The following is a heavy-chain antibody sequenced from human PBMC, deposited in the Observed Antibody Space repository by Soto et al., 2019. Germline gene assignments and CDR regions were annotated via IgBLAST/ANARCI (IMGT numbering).Heavy chain of an antibody. J-gene: IGHJ6*02. Sequence: GASLKISCKGSGYSFTSYWIGWVRQMPGKGLEWMGIIYPGDSDTRYSPSFQGQVTISADKSISTAYLQWSSLKASDTAMYYCASSVAALPYYYYGMDVWGQGTTVTVSS. V-gene: IGHV5-51*01. CDR1: GYSFTSYW. CDR3: ASSVAALPYYYYGMDV. CDR2: IYPGDSDT. D-gene: IGHD2-2*02.